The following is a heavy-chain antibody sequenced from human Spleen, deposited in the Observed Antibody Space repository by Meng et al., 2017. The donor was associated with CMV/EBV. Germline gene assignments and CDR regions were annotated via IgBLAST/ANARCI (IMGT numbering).Heavy chain of an antibody. V-gene: IGHV1-46*01. Sequence: QVQLGQSGAEVKKPGAAVKVSCKASGYTFTSYYMHWVRQAPGQGLEWMGIINPSGGSTSYAQKFQGRVTMTRDTSTSTVYMELSSLRSEDTAVYYCARESHWNQGFDYWGQGTLVTVFS. CDR3: ARESHWNQGFDY. CDR2: INPSGGST. D-gene: IGHD1-1*01. CDR1: GYTFTSYY. J-gene: IGHJ4*02.